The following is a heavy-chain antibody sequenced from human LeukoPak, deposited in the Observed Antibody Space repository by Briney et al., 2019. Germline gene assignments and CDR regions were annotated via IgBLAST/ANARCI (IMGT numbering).Heavy chain of an antibody. CDR3: TIGRDIAVAGPGGYFDH. V-gene: IGHV3-11*01. Sequence: GGSLRLSCAASGFTFSDYHINWIRQAPGKGLEWLSYLSPGGGTIYFADSVRGRFTISRDNAKNSLYLQMNSLTADDTAVYYCTIGRDIAVAGPGGYFDHWGQGTLVTVSS. CDR1: GFTFSDYH. D-gene: IGHD6-19*01. CDR2: LSPGGGTI. J-gene: IGHJ4*02.